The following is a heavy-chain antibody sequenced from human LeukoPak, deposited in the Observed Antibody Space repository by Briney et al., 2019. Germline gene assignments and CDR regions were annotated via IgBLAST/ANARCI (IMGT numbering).Heavy chain of an antibody. CDR3: ARDGPGRVGSGPYY. CDR2: IYSGGST. D-gene: IGHD2-15*01. Sequence: PGGSLRLSCAASGFTVSSNYMSWVRQAPGKGLEWVSVIYSGGSTYYADSVKGRFTISRDNSKNTLYLQMNSLRAEDTAVYYCARDGPGRVGSGPYYWGQGTLVTVSS. J-gene: IGHJ4*02. V-gene: IGHV3-53*01. CDR1: GFTVSSNY.